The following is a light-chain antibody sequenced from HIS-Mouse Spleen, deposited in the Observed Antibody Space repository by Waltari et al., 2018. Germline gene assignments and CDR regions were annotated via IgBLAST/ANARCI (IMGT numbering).Light chain of an antibody. Sequence: SYELTQPPSVSVSPGQTARITCPGDALPKKSAYWSQQKSGQAPVLVIYEDSKRPSGIPERFSGSSSGTMATLTISGAQVEDEADYYCYSTDSSGNHRVFGGGTKLTVL. J-gene: IGLJ2*01. CDR1: ALPKKS. V-gene: IGLV3-10*01. CDR2: EDS. CDR3: YSTDSSGNHRV.